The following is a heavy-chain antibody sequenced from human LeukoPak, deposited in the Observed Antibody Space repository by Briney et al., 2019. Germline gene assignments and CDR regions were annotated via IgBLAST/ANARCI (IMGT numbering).Heavy chain of an antibody. D-gene: IGHD5-18*01. Sequence: ASVKVSCKASGYTFTGYYMHWVRQAPGQGLKWMGWINPNSGGTNYAQKFQGRVTMTRDTSISTAYMELSRLRSDDTAVYYCARVRGYSYGPTFDYWGQGTLVTVSS. V-gene: IGHV1-2*02. CDR3: ARVRGYSYGPTFDY. J-gene: IGHJ4*02. CDR1: GYTFTGYY. CDR2: INPNSGGT.